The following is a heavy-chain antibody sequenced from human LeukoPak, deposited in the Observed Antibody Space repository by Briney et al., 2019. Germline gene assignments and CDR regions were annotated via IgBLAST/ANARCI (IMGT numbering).Heavy chain of an antibody. CDR3: ARGREYSLYYYYYYYMDV. J-gene: IGHJ6*03. CDR1: GYTFTSCY. V-gene: IGHV1-46*01. D-gene: IGHD4-11*01. Sequence: ASVKVSCKASGYTFTSCYMHGVRQAPGQGLEWMGIISPSGASTTYAQKFQGRVTMTRDMSTSTVHMELSSLKSEDTAVYYCARGREYSLYYYYYYYMDVWGKGTTVTVSS. CDR2: ISPSGAST.